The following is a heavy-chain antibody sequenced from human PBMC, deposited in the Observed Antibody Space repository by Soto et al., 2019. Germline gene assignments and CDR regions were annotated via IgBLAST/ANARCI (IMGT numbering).Heavy chain of an antibody. V-gene: IGHV3-74*01. Sequence: PGGSLRLSCAASGFTFTSYWMHWVRQAPGKGLVWVSRINSDGSTTNYADSVKGRFTISRDNAKNTLYLQMNSLRADDTAVYYCSSDLTAGHTYWGQGTLVTVSS. CDR1: GFTFTSYW. CDR3: SSDLTAGHTY. CDR2: INSDGSTT. J-gene: IGHJ4*02. D-gene: IGHD6-19*01.